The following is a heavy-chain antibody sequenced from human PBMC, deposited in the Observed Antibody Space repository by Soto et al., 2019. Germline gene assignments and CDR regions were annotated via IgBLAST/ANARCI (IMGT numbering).Heavy chain of an antibody. V-gene: IGHV3-73*01. CDR3: TRRDKGDY. Sequence: EVQLVESGGGLVQPGGSLKLSCAASGFTFSGSDMHWVRQASGKGLEWVGRIRSKANSYATAYAASVKGRFTISRDDSKNTAYLQMNSLKTEDTAVYYCTRRDKGDYWGQGTLVTVSS. J-gene: IGHJ4*02. CDR1: GFTFSGSD. CDR2: IRSKANSYAT.